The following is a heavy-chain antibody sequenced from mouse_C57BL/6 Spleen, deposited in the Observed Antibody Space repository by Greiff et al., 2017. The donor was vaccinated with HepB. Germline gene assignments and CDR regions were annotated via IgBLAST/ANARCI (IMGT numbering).Heavy chain of an antibody. CDR3: ARQTVVATDYYAMDY. D-gene: IGHD1-1*01. CDR2: IWSDGST. V-gene: IGHV2-6-1*01. Sequence: VQGVESGPGLVAPSQSLSITCTVSGFSLTSYGVHWVRQPPGKGLEWLVVIWSDGSTTYNSALKSRLSISKDNSKSQVFLKMNSLQTDDTAMYYCARQTVVATDYYAMDYWGQGTSVTVSS. CDR1: GFSLTSYG. J-gene: IGHJ4*01.